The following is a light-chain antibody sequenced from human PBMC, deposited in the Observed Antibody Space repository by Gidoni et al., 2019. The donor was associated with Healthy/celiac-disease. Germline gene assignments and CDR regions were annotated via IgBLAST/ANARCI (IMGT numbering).Light chain of an antibody. V-gene: IGKV1-5*03. Sequence: IYMTHSPSTLSASVGDRVTITCRASQSISSSFSWYQQKPGKAPKLLIYKASSLESGVPSRFSGSGSGTEFTLTISSLQPDDFATYYCQQYKSYSYTFGQGTKLEIK. CDR1: QSISSS. CDR3: QQYKSYSYT. J-gene: IGKJ2*01. CDR2: KAS.